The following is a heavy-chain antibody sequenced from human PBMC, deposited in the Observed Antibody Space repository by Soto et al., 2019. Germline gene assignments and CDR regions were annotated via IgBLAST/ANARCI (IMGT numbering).Heavy chain of an antibody. CDR3: VRHARSLLTGYYYFDY. Sequence: SETLSLTCSVSGGSITSSNYYWGWIRQPPGRGLEWIGSIYYSGSTHYNPSLESRDTISLDKSNTQFSLKLSSVTAADTAIYYCVRHARSLLTGYYYFDYWGPGILVTVSS. D-gene: IGHD3-9*01. CDR1: GGSITSSNYY. V-gene: IGHV4-39*01. J-gene: IGHJ4*02. CDR2: IYYSGST.